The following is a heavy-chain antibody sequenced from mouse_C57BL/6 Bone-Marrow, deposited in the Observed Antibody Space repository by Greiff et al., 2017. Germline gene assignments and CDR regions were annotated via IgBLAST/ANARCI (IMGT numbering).Heavy chain of an antibody. CDR1: GFTFSDYY. CDR2: LSHGGGSP. CDR3: ETHASYYGSSPRSMDY. V-gene: IGHV5-12*01. Sequence: EVTLVESGGGLVQPGGSLTLSCAASGFTFSDYYMYWVRQTPEKRLEWVALLSHGGGSPYYSDPVNCRFPISRDHAKNTLYLQMSRLNSEDTAMYYCETHASYYGSSPRSMDYWGPGTSVTVSS. J-gene: IGHJ4*01. D-gene: IGHD1-1*01.